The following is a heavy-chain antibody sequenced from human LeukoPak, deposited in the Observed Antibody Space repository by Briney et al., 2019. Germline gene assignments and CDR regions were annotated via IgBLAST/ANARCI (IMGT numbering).Heavy chain of an antibody. CDR3: TRESGAFSPFGF. CDR1: GGSILSTNW. Sequence: SETLSLTCAVSGGSILSTNWWSWVRQPSGKGLEWIGEVHLNGATNYNPSVEGRVTMSIDKSKNHLSLEVISVTAADTATYYCTRESGAFSPFGFWGQGTLVTVSS. J-gene: IGHJ4*02. V-gene: IGHV4-4*02. D-gene: IGHD1-26*01. CDR2: VHLNGAT.